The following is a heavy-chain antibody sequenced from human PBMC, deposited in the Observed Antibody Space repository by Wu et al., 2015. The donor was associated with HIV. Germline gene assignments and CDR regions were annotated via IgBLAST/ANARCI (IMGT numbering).Heavy chain of an antibody. CDR3: ARGLDLVRDYYYGMDV. Sequence: QVQLVQSGAEVKKPGASVKVSCKTSGYTFNSYFIHWVRQAPGQGLEWMGIINPSAGSTSYAQKFQGRVTMTRDTSTTTVYMELSSLRSDDTVRFFCARGLDLVRDYYYGMDVWDQGP. J-gene: IGHJ6*02. CDR1: GYTFNSYF. V-gene: IGHV1-46*02. D-gene: IGHD3-10*01. CDR2: INPSAGST.